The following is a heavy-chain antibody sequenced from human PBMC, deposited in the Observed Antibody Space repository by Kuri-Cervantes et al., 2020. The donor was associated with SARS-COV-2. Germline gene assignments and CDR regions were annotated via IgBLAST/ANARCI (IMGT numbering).Heavy chain of an antibody. V-gene: IGHV3-7*03. CDR2: IKQDGSEK. Sequence: GGSLRLSCAASGFTFSSYSMNWVRQAPGKGLEWVANIKQDGSEKYYVDSVKGRFTISRDNAKNSLYLQMNSLRAEDTAVYYCARLGSSRWYLDYWGQGTLVTVSS. CDR1: GFTFSSYS. J-gene: IGHJ4*02. D-gene: IGHD6-13*01. CDR3: ARLGSSRWYLDY.